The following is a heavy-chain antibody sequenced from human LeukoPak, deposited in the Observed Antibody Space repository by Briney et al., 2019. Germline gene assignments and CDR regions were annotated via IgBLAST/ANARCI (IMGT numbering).Heavy chain of an antibody. D-gene: IGHD3-22*01. V-gene: IGHV4-59*08. CDR1: GGSISSYY. CDR3: ARHERDSSGYYYFDY. CDR2: IYYSGST. J-gene: IGHJ4*02. Sequence: PSETLSLTCTVSGGSISSYYWSWIRQPPGKGLEWMGYIYYSGSTNYNPSLKSRVTISVDTSKNQFSLRLSSVTAADTAVYYCARHERDSSGYYYFDYWGQGTLVTVSS.